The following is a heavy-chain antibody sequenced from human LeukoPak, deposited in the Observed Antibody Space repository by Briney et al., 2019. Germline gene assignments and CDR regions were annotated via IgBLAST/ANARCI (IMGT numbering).Heavy chain of an antibody. CDR2: INHSGST. Sequence: SETLSLTCAVYGGSFSGYYWSWIRQPPGKGLEWIGEINHSGSTNYNPSLKSRVTISVDTSKNQFSLKLSSVTAADTAVYYCAGNTYYYDSSGYYTAKNWFDPWGQGTLVTVSS. V-gene: IGHV4-34*01. D-gene: IGHD3-22*01. CDR1: GGSFSGYY. J-gene: IGHJ5*02. CDR3: AGNTYYYDSSGYYTAKNWFDP.